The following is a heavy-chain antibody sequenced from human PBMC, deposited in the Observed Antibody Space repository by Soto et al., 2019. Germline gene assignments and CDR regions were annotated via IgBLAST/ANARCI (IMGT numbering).Heavy chain of an antibody. CDR1: GGSISSYY. CDR2: IYYSGST. Sequence: SETLSLTCTVSGGSISSYYWSWIRQPPGKGLEWIGYIYYSGSTNYNPSLKSRVTISVDTSTNQFSLKLSSVTAADTAVYYCARGGHSSSSFTYYFDYWGQGTLVTVSS. J-gene: IGHJ4*02. D-gene: IGHD6-6*01. CDR3: ARGGHSSSSFTYYFDY. V-gene: IGHV4-59*01.